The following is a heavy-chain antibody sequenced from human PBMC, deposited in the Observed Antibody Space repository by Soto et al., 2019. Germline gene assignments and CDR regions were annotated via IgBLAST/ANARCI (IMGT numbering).Heavy chain of an antibody. CDR1: GFTFSSYG. J-gene: IGHJ6*02. Sequence: QVQLVESGGGVIQPGRSLRLSCAASGFTFSSYGMHWVRQAPGKGLEWVAVISYDGSNKYYADSVKGRFTSSRDNSKNTLYLQMNSLRAEDTAVYYCAKTTISQIYYYYGMDVWGQGTTVSVSS. CDR2: ISYDGSNK. D-gene: IGHD3-3*01. V-gene: IGHV3-30*18. CDR3: AKTTISQIYYYYGMDV.